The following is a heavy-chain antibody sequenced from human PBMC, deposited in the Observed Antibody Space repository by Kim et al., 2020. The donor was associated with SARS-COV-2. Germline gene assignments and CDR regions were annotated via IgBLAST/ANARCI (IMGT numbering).Heavy chain of an antibody. V-gene: IGHV4-34*01. CDR3: ARGSVVVVVAARYYYYYG. Sequence: SETLSLTCAVYGGSFSGYYWSWIRQPPGKGLEWIGEINHSGSTNYNPSLKSRVTISVDTSKNQFSLKLSSVTAADTAVYYCARGSVVVVVAARYYYYYG. D-gene: IGHD2-15*01. J-gene: IGHJ6*01. CDR2: INHSGST. CDR1: GGSFSGYY.